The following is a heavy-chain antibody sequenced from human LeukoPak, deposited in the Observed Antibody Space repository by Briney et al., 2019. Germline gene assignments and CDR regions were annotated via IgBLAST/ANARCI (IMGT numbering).Heavy chain of an antibody. Sequence: PGGSLRLSCAASGFTFSDYYMGWIRQAPGKGLEWVSYISSSSLYTNYADSVKGRFTISRDNAKNSLYPQMNSLRAEDTAVYYCAREAYDILTGYRSYWYFDLWGRGTLVTVSS. CDR3: AREAYDILTGYRSYWYFDL. J-gene: IGHJ2*01. CDR1: GFTFSDYY. V-gene: IGHV3-11*05. D-gene: IGHD3-9*01. CDR2: ISSSSLYT.